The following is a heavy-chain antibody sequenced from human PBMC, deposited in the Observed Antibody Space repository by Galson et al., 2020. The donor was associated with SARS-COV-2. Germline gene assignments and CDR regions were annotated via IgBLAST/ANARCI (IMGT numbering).Heavy chain of an antibody. V-gene: IGHV3-30*01. CDR3: ARDPRYYDILTGYYMVLREDYYYYYMDV. CDR1: GFTFSSYA. J-gene: IGHJ6*03. CDR2: ISYDGSNK. Sequence: WGSLRLSCAASGFTFSSYAMHWVRQAPGKGLEWVAVISYDGSNKYYADSVKGRFTISRDNSKNTLYLQMNSLRAEDTAVYYCARDPRYYDILTGYYMVLREDYYYYYMDVWGKGTTVTVSS. D-gene: IGHD3-9*01.